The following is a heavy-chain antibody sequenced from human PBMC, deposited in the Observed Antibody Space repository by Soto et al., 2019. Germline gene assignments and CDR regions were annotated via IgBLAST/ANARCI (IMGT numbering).Heavy chain of an antibody. Sequence: PWGSLRLSCAASGFTFSDYYMSWIRQAPGKGLEWVSYITSSGSSIYYADSVKGRFTISRDNAKNSLYLQMNSLRAEDTAVYYCARDKGQLVPADGYWGQGTLVTVSS. V-gene: IGHV3-11*01. CDR2: ITSSGSSI. D-gene: IGHD6-6*01. CDR3: ARDKGQLVPADGY. CDR1: GFTFSDYY. J-gene: IGHJ4*02.